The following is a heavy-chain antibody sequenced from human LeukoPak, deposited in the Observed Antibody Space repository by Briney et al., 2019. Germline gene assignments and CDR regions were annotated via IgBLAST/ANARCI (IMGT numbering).Heavy chain of an antibody. Sequence: PGGSLRLSCAASGFTFSSNTMNWVRQPPGKGLEWIGEVNLQGSTNYNPSLMGRVAISVDMSENHISLQLDSVTDANTAEYYCAREGGPYRPLDYSGQGTLVTVSS. CDR2: VNLQGST. J-gene: IGHJ4*02. V-gene: IGHV4-4*02. CDR1: GFTFSSNTM. CDR3: AREGGPYRPLDY.